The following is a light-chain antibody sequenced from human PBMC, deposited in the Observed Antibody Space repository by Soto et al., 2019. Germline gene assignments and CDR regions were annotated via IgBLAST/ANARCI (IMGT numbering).Light chain of an antibody. J-gene: IGKJ4*01. CDR3: KQYGNSPLT. Sequence: EIVLTQSPGTLSLSPGERATLSCRASQSISSNYLAWYQQRPGQAPRLLIYGASSRATGIPDRFSGSGSGTDFTLTISRLEPEDFAVYYRKQYGNSPLTFGGGTKVDIK. CDR1: QSISSNY. V-gene: IGKV3-20*01. CDR2: GAS.